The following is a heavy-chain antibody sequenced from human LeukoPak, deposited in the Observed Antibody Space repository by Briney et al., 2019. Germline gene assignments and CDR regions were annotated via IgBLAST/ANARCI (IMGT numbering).Heavy chain of an antibody. Sequence: GGSLRLTCSASGFTFRDYPIHWVRQAPGEGLQYVSAISSAGGTTYYADSVRGRFTISRDNSKNTLYLQMSSLRAEDTALYYCVKVGDSGYGEYYQHWGQGTLVTVSS. V-gene: IGHV3-64D*06. CDR2: ISSAGGTT. D-gene: IGHD5-12*01. CDR1: GFTFRDYP. J-gene: IGHJ1*01. CDR3: VKVGDSGYGEYYQH.